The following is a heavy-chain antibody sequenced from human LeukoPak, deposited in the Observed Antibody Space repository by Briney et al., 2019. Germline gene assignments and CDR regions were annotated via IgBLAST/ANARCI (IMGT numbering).Heavy chain of an antibody. CDR3: ARGYSSGWYGSPAGYYMDV. D-gene: IGHD6-19*01. J-gene: IGHJ6*03. V-gene: IGHV4-34*01. Sequence: PSETLSLTCAVYGGSFSGYYWSWIRQPPGKGLEWIGEINRSGSTNYNPSLKSRVTISVDTSKNQFSLKLSSVTAADTAVYYCARGYSSGWYGSPAGYYMDVWGKGTTVTVSS. CDR2: INRSGST. CDR1: GGSFSGYY.